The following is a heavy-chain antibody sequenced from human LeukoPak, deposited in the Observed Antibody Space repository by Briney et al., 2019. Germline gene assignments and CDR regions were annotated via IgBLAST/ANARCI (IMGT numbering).Heavy chain of an antibody. D-gene: IGHD3-3*01. CDR3: ATITIFGVANHGPFDP. Sequence: ASVKVSCKASGYTFTSYGFSWVRQAPGQGLEWMGWISAYNGDTKYAEKLQGRVTLTADTSTSTAYMELRSLRSDDTAVYYCATITIFGVANHGPFDPWGQGTLVTVSS. J-gene: IGHJ5*02. CDR2: ISAYNGDT. CDR1: GYTFTSYG. V-gene: IGHV1-18*01.